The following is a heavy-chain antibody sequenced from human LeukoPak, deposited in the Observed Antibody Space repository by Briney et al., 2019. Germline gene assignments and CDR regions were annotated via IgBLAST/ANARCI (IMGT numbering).Heavy chain of an antibody. CDR3: ARGYYGDYFHLGYYYGMDV. V-gene: IGHV1-69*01. J-gene: IGHJ6*02. D-gene: IGHD4-17*01. CDR1: GGTFSIYA. Sequence: SVTVSFKASGGTFSIYAISWVRQAPGQGLEWMGGIIPIFGTANYAQKFQGRVTITADESTSTAYMELSSLRSEDTAVYYCARGYYGDYFHLGYYYGMDVWGQGTTVTVSS. CDR2: IIPIFGTA.